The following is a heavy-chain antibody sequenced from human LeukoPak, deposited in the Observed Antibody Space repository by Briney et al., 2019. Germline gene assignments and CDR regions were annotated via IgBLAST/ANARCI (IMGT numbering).Heavy chain of an antibody. D-gene: IGHD3-22*01. J-gene: IGHJ4*02. V-gene: IGHV3-23*01. Sequence: GGSLRLSCAASGFTFSSYSMNWVRQAPGKGLEWVSAISGSGGSTYYADSVKGRFTISRDNSKNTLYLQMNSLRAEDTAVYYCARALDYYDSSGYYYQQGFDYWGQGTLVTVSS. CDR1: GFTFSSYS. CDR2: ISGSGGST. CDR3: ARALDYYDSSGYYYQQGFDY.